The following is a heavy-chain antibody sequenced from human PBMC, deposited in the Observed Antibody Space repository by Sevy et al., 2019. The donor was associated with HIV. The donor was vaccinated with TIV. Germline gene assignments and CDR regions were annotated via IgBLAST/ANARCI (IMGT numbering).Heavy chain of an antibody. CDR3: ARDFSSYYFDY. J-gene: IGHJ4*02. CDR2: ISYDRSDK. V-gene: IGHV3-30*06. CDR1: GFTFGSYG. Sequence: GGSLRLSCAASGFTFGSYGMHWVRQAPGKGLEWVAYISYDRSDKNYADSVKGRFTISRVNSKNTVFLQLNSLRPEDTPVYYCARDFSSYYFDYWGQGTLVTVSS.